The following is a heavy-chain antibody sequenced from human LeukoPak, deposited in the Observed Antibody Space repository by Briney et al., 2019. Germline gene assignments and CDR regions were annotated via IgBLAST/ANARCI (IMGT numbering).Heavy chain of an antibody. CDR2: ISGSGGST. V-gene: IGHV3-23*01. D-gene: IGHD2-8*02. Sequence: GGSLRLSCEASGLTFSSYAMSWVRQAPGKGLEWVSAISGSGGSTYYADSVKGRFTISRDNSKNTLYLQMNSLRAEDTAVYYCAKDSTWCPSIVGNQGVDAFDIWGEGTMVSVSS. CDR3: AKDSTWCPSIVGNQGVDAFDI. CDR1: GLTFSSYA. J-gene: IGHJ3*02.